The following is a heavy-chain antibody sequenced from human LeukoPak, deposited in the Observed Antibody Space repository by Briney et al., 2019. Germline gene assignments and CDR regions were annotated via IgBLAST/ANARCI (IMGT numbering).Heavy chain of an antibody. CDR3: ARLGYCSGGSCYANNWFDP. V-gene: IGHV4-38-2*02. J-gene: IGHJ5*02. Sequence: PSETLSLTCTVSGYSISSGYHWGWIRQPPGKGLEWIGSIYHSGSTYYNPSLKSRVTISVDTSENQFSLKLRSVTAADTAVYYCARLGYCSGGSCYANNWFDPWGQGTLVTVSS. CDR1: GYSISSGYH. CDR2: IYHSGST. D-gene: IGHD2-15*01.